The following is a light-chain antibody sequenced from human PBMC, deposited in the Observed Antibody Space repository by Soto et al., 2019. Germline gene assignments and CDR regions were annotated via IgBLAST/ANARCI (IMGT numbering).Light chain of an antibody. CDR2: AAS. V-gene: IGKV1-5*01. Sequence: DIQMTQSPSTLSASVGDRVTITCRASQTITRWMAWYQQKPGKAPKLLIYAASTLESGVPSRFSGSRSGTEFALRVSSLQPDDLATYYRKQYNSYSWTVGQEPEVEIQ. J-gene: IGKJ1*01. CDR3: KQYNSYSWT. CDR1: QTITRW.